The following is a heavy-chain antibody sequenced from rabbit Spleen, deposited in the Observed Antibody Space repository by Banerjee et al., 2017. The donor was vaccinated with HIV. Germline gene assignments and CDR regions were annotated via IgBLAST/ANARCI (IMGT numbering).Heavy chain of an antibody. J-gene: IGHJ4*01. CDR3: ARDYDAGKIVYDL. CDR1: GFSFSSSSY. CDR2: IYIRSDNT. Sequence: QEQLEESGGGLVKPGGTLTLTCKASGFSFSSSSYMCWIRQAPGKGLEWIACIYIRSDNTYYATWAKGRFTISKTSSTTVTLQLTSLTAADTATYFCARDYDAGKIVYDLWGPGTLVTVS. V-gene: IGHV1S45*01. D-gene: IGHD4-2*01.